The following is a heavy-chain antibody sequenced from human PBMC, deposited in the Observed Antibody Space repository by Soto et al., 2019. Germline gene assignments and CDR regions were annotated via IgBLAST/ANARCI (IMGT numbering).Heavy chain of an antibody. Sequence: EVQLVESGGGLAPPGGSLRLSCAASGFTFSTSCMHWVRQPPGKGLVWLSRIDRDGSRTTYAASVKGRFTISRDNAKNTLYLQMAALSGEATGVYHGAKSEGTSYHFDYWGQGTLFTVSS. CDR2: IDRDGSRT. J-gene: IGHJ4*02. D-gene: IGHD2-2*01. CDR3: AKSEGTSYHFDY. CDR1: GFTFSTSC. V-gene: IGHV3-74*03.